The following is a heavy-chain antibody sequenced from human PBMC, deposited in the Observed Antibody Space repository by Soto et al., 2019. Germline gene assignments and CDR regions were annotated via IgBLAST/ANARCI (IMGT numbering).Heavy chain of an antibody. CDR2: ISGSGGST. CDR3: ARGIVGATSGLDGY. CDR1: GFTFSSYA. V-gene: IGHV3-23*01. D-gene: IGHD1-26*01. J-gene: IGHJ4*02. Sequence: GGSLRLSCAASGFTFSSYAMSWVRQAPGKGLEWVSAISGSGGSTYYADSVKGRFTISRDNSKNTLYLQMNSLRAEDTAVYYCARGIVGATSGLDGYWGQGTLVTVSS.